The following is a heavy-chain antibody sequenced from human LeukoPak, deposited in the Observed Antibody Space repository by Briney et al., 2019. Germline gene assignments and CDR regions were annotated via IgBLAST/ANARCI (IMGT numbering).Heavy chain of an antibody. CDR1: GGSISSYY. J-gene: IGHJ5*02. V-gene: IGHV4-4*07. D-gene: IGHD6-13*01. CDR2: IYTSGST. CDR3: ARVGGLETQQLTLDNWFDP. Sequence: PSETLSLTCTVSGGSISSYYWSWIRQPAGKGLEWIGRIYTSGSTNYNPSLKSRVTMSVDTSKNQFSLKLSSVTAADTAVYYCARVGGLETQQLTLDNWFDPWGQGTLVTVSP.